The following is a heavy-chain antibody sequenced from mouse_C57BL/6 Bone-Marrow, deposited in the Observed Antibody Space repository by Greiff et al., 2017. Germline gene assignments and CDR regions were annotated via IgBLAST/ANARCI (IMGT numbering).Heavy chain of an antibody. D-gene: IGHD2-1*01. CDR3: ARDGNSLYAIDY. J-gene: IGHJ4*01. CDR1: GYTFTSYW. CDR2: IYPSDSET. V-gene: IGHV1-61*01. Sequence: QVQLQQPGAELVRPGSSVKLSCKASGYTFTSYWMDWVKQRPGQGLEWIGNIYPSDSETHYNQKFKDKATLTVDKSSSTAYMQLSSLTSEDSAVYYCARDGNSLYAIDYWGQGTSVTVSS.